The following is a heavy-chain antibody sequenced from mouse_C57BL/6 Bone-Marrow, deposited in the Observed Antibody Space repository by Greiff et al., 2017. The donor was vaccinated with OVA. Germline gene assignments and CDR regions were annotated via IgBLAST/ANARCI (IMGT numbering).Heavy chain of an antibody. CDR1: GFTFSSYG. D-gene: IGHD2-5*01. CDR2: ISSGGSYT. Sequence: EVQLVESGGDLVKPGGSLKLSCAASGFTFSSYGMSWVRQTPDKRLEWVATISSGGSYTYYPDSVKGRFTISRDNAKNTLYLQMSSLKSEDTAMYYCARHESNWKAMDYWGQGTSVTVAS. CDR3: ARHESNWKAMDY. J-gene: IGHJ4*01. V-gene: IGHV5-6*01.